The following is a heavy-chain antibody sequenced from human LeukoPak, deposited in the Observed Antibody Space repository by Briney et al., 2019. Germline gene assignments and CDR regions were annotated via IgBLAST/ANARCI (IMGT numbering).Heavy chain of an antibody. J-gene: IGHJ5*02. Sequence: PGGSLRLSCAASGFTFSNYAMSWVRQAPGKGLEWVSAISADARSTYHADSVKGRFSISRDNPKNTLYLQMNSLRVDDTAIYYCASVLGPSTLDTWGQGTLVTVSS. CDR3: ASVLGPSTLDT. CDR1: GFTFSNYA. D-gene: IGHD2-8*02. CDR2: ISADARST. V-gene: IGHV3-23*01.